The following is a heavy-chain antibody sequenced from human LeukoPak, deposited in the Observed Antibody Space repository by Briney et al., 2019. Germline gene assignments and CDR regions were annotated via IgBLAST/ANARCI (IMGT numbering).Heavy chain of an antibody. CDR3: ARWRITMVRGVGRYYFDY. J-gene: IGHJ4*02. V-gene: IGHV4-39*01. D-gene: IGHD3-10*01. Sequence: SETLSLTCTVSGGSISSSSYYWGWIRQPPGKGLEWIGSIYYSGSTYYNPSLKSRVTISVDTSKNQFSLKLSSVTAADTAVYYCARWRITMVRGVGRYYFDYWGQGTLVTVSS. CDR2: IYYSGST. CDR1: GGSISSSSYY.